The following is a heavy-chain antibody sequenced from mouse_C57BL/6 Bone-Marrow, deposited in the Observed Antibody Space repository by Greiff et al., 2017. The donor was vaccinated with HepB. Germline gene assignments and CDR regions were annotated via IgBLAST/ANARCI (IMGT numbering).Heavy chain of an antibody. V-gene: IGHV7-1*01. CDR2: SRNKANDYTT. Sequence: EVKVVESGGGLVQSGRSLRLSCATSGFTFSDFYMEWVRQAPGKGLDWIAASRNKANDYTTEYSASVKGRFIVSRDTSQSILYLQMNALRAEDTAIYYCARDGPGAMDYWGQGTSVTVSS. D-gene: IGHD4-1*01. CDR3: ARDGPGAMDY. CDR1: GFTFSDFY. J-gene: IGHJ4*01.